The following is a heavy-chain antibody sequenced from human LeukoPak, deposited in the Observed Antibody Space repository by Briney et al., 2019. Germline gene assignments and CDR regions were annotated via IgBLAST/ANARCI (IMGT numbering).Heavy chain of an antibody. Sequence: GGSLRLSCAASGFTFSDYDMNWVRQAPGKGLEWVSFITARSNTIYYEDSMKGRFTISRDNAKNSLYLQMNSLRAEDTAVYYCARDRLLSPGIGVDWGQGTLVTVSS. V-gene: IGHV3-69-1*01. CDR2: ITARSNTI. D-gene: IGHD6-19*01. CDR3: ARDRLLSPGIGVD. J-gene: IGHJ4*02. CDR1: GFTFSDYD.